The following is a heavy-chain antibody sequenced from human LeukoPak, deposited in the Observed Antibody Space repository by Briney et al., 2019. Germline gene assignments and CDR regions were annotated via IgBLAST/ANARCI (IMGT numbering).Heavy chain of an antibody. V-gene: IGHV3-7*01. D-gene: IGHD1-26*01. Sequence: GGSLRLSCAASGFTFSNYWMTWVREARGKGREGGANLKQDGGEIYYVDSVKGRFTISRDNAKNSLYLQMNSLRAEDTAVYYCARVRADGTDALDYWGQGTLVTVSS. CDR3: ARVRADGTDALDY. CDR1: GFTFSNYW. CDR2: LKQDGGEI. J-gene: IGHJ4*02.